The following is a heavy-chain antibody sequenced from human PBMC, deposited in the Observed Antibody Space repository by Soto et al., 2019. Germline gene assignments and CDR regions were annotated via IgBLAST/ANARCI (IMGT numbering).Heavy chain of an antibody. D-gene: IGHD3-10*01. Sequence: PGGSLRISCAASGSTVNSSGMNWLRKTKGKGLEWVSSISSSSSYIYYADSVKGRFTISRDNAKNSLYLQMNSLRAEDTAVYYCARSIGSGSLRSFDYWGQGTLVTVSS. V-gene: IGHV3-21*01. CDR3: ARSIGSGSLRSFDY. CDR1: GSTVNSSG. CDR2: ISSSSSYI. J-gene: IGHJ4*02.